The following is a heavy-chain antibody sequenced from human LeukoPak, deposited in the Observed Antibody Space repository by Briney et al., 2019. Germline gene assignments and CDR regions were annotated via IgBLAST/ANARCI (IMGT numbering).Heavy chain of an antibody. Sequence: PGGSLRLSCAASGVTFSNYAIHWVRQAPGKGLEYVSGISSNGGSTYYANSVKGRFTISRDSSKNTLYLQMGSLRAEDMAVYYCARGEYENYYYYGMDVWGQGTTVTVSS. CDR1: GVTFSNYA. CDR3: ARGEYENYYYYGMDV. CDR2: ISSNGGST. D-gene: IGHD2-2*01. V-gene: IGHV3-64*01. J-gene: IGHJ6*02.